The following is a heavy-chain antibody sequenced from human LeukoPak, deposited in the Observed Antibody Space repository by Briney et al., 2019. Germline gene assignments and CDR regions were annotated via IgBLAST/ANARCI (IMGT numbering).Heavy chain of an antibody. Sequence: GASMRLCCAASDITFSSYGSHWVRQAADRLLEGGAFIRYDGNTNYYQDSVKGRFTISRDNFKNTQFLQMNRMGAEDTAVYYCAKVFRGIAVGGHDAFDIWGQGTMVTVSS. CDR3: AKVFRGIAVGGHDAFDI. D-gene: IGHD6-19*01. J-gene: IGHJ3*02. CDR1: DITFSSYG. CDR2: IRYDGNTN. V-gene: IGHV3-30*02.